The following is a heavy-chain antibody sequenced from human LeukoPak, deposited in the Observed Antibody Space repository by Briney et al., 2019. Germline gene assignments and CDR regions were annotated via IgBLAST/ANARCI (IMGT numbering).Heavy chain of an antibody. CDR2: IYPGDSDT. CDR1: GYKFTNYW. J-gene: IGHJ3*02. CDR3: ARQGYGNHDAFDI. D-gene: IGHD5-12*01. Sequence: GESLKISCKGSGYKFTNYWIGWVRQMPGKGLEWMGIIYPGDSDTRYSPSFQGQVTISADKSISTAYLQWSSLKASDTAMYYCARQGYGNHDAFDIWGQGTMVTVSS. V-gene: IGHV5-51*01.